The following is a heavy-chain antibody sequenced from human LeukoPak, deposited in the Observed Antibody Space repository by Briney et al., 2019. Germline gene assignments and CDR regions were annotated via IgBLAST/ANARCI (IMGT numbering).Heavy chain of an antibody. V-gene: IGHV4-59*12. Sequence: HSDTLSLTCSISGATISTYYWRWIRQPPGKGLQWLGYLHYSGNTTYNPFLKSRVTISVGTAKNQFSLKVRSVTAAYTAVYYCARAGDFARNQRTYYTDVWGKGTTVTVSS. CDR2: LHYSGNT. D-gene: IGHD3-16*01. J-gene: IGHJ6*03. CDR1: GATISTYY. CDR3: ARAGDFARNQRTYYTDV.